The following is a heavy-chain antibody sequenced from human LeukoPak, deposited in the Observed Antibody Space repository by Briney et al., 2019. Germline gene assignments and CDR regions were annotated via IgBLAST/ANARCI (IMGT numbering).Heavy chain of an antibody. V-gene: IGHV3-74*01. CDR3: ARDLEDYYGSGSYYPGY. J-gene: IGHJ4*02. D-gene: IGHD3-10*01. Sequence: GGSLRLSYAASGFTFSSYWMHWVRQAPGKGLVWVSRINSDGSSTSYADSVKGRFTISRDNAKNTLYLQMNSLRAEDTAVYYCARDLEDYYGSGSYYPGYWGQGTLVTVSS. CDR1: GFTFSSYW. CDR2: INSDGSST.